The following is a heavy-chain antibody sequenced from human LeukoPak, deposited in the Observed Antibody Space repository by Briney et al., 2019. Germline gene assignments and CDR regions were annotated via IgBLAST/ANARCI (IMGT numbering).Heavy chain of an antibody. CDR2: ISYDGSNK. D-gene: IGHD3-3*01. Sequence: PGGSLRLSCAASGFTFSSYGMHWVRQAPGKGLERVAVISYDGSNKYYADSVKGRFTISRDNSKNTLSLQMNSLRAEDTAIYHCAKGFWSGYYTPNDFWGQGTLVTVSS. V-gene: IGHV3-30*18. CDR1: GFTFSSYG. CDR3: AKGFWSGYYTPNDF. J-gene: IGHJ4*02.